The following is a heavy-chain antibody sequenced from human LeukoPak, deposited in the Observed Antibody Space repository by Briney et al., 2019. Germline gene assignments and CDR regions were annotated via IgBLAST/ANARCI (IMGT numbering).Heavy chain of an antibody. J-gene: IGHJ4*02. CDR1: GYSFVLYG. V-gene: IGHV1-69*13. CDR2: IIPIFGTA. CDR3: AREKRGYSYGGRGDFDY. D-gene: IGHD5-18*01. Sequence: SVKVSCKASGYSFVLYGISWVRQAPGQGLEWMGGIIPIFGTANYAQKFQGRVTITADESTSTAYMELSSLRSEDTAVYYCAREKRGYSYGGRGDFDYWGQGTLVTVSS.